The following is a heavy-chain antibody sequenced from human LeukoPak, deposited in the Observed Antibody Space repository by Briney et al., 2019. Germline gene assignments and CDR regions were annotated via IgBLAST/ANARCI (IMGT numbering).Heavy chain of an antibody. V-gene: IGHV4-34*01. CDR3: ARGRQDVTMIVVVMTAVSYYLDV. CDR2: INPSGST. D-gene: IGHD3-22*01. Sequence: SETLSLTCAVYGGSFSDYYWSWIRQPPGKGLEWIGEINPSGSTNYNPSLKSRVTISVDTSKNQFSLELSSVTATDTAVYYCARGRQDVTMIVVVMTAVSYYLDVWGKGTTVTVS. J-gene: IGHJ6*03. CDR1: GGSFSDYY.